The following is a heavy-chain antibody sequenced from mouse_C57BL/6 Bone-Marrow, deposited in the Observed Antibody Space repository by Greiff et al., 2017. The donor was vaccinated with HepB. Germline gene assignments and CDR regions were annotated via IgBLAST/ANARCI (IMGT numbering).Heavy chain of an antibody. V-gene: IGHV1-50*01. J-gene: IGHJ3*01. CDR2: IDPSDSYT. Sequence: HVQLQQPGAELVKPGASVKLSCKASGYTFTSYWMQWVKQRPGQGLEWIGEIDPSDSYTNYNQKFKGKATLTVDTSSSTAYMQLSSLTSEDSAVYYCARSWFADWGQGTLVTVSA. CDR3: ARSWFAD. CDR1: GYTFTSYW.